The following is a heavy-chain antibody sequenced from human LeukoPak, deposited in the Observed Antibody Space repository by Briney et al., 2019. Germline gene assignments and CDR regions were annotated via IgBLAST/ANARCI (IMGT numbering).Heavy chain of an antibody. CDR3: ARAVQRCSGGSCYDPGNYYGMDV. Sequence: ASVKVSCKASGYTFTGYYMHWVRQAPGQGLEWMGWINPNSGGTNYAQKFQGWVTMTRDTSISTAYMELSRLRSDDTAVYYCARAVQRCSGGSCYDPGNYYGMDVWGQGTTVTVSS. J-gene: IGHJ6*02. CDR2: INPNSGGT. D-gene: IGHD2-15*01. CDR1: GYTFTGYY. V-gene: IGHV1-2*04.